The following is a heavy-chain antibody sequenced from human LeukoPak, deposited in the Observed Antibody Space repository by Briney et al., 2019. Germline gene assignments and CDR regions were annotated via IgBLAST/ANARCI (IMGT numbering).Heavy chain of an antibody. CDR3: ARSGYGDYYIDY. J-gene: IGHJ4*02. D-gene: IGHD4-17*01. CDR1: GFTFSSYS. CDR2: ISSSSSYI. V-gene: IGHV3-21*01. Sequence: GGSLRLSCAASGFTFSSYSMNWVRPAPGKGLEWVSSISSSSSYIYYADSVKGRFTISRDSAKNSLYLQMNSLRAEDTAVYYCARSGYGDYYIDYWGQGTLVTVSS.